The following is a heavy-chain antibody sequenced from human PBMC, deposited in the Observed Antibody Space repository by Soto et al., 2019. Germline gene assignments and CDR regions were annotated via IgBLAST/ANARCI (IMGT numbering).Heavy chain of an antibody. CDR2: IYSSGNT. J-gene: IGHJ6*02. D-gene: IGHD6-13*01. CDR3: AREPVAAAGLYYYYGMDV. CDR1: GGSISSYY. V-gene: IGHV4-59*01. Sequence: SETLSLTCTVSGGSISSYYWNWIRQPPGRGLEWIGYIYSSGNTNYNPSLKSRVTISVDTSKNQFSLKLRSVTAADTAVYYCAREPVAAAGLYYYYGMDVWGQGTTVTVSS.